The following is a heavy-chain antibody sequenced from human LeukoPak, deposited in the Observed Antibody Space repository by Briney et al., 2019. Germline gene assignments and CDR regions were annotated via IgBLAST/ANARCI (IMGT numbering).Heavy chain of an antibody. CDR2: ISGNGDNT. CDR1: GFTFANYA. CDR3: AKDRISSQY. Sequence: GGSLRLSCAVSGFTFANYAMSWVRQAPGKGLEWVSGISGNGDNTYYADSVKGRFTISRDNSKNTLYLQMNSLRAEDTALYYCAKDRISSQYWGQGTLVTVSS. V-gene: IGHV3-23*01. J-gene: IGHJ4*02. D-gene: IGHD2-2*01.